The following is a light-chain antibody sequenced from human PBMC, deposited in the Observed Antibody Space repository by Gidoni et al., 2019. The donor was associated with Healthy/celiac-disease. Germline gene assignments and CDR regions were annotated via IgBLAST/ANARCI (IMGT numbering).Light chain of an antibody. V-gene: IGKV3-20*01. CDR3: QQYGSSPSA. Sequence: IVLTQSPGTLSLSPGERATRSCRASQRVSSSYLAWYQQKPGQAPRLLIYGASSRATGIPDRFSGSGSGTDFTLTISRLEPEDFAVYYCQQYGSSPSAFGPGTKVDIK. CDR2: GAS. J-gene: IGKJ3*01. CDR1: QRVSSSY.